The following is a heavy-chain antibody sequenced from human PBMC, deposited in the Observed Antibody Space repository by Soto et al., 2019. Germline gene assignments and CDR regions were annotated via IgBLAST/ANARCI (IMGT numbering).Heavy chain of an antibody. CDR1: GYAFSSQY. D-gene: IGHD2-15*01. CDR3: ARDGDCSGVSCSTTYWFDP. CDR2: INPSGGST. V-gene: IGHV1-46*01. J-gene: IGHJ5*02. Sequence: ASVKVSCKASGYAFSSQYMNWVRQAPGQGLEWMGIINPSGGSTSSAQNFQRGLTLTRDISTSTFYMELSRLRSEDTAVYYCARDGDCSGVSCSTTYWFDPWGQ.